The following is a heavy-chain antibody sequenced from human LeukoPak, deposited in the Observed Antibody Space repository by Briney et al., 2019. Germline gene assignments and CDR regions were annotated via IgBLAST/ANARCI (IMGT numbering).Heavy chain of an antibody. CDR1: GFTFSNAW. D-gene: IGHD3-22*01. Sequence: PGGSLRLSCAASGFTFSNAWMSWVRQAPGKGLEWVGRIKSKTDGGTTDYAAPVKGRFTISRDDSKNTLYLQMNSLKTEDTAVYYCAKDGGIYYNRKYYFDYWGHGTLVTVSS. CDR2: IKSKTDGGTT. J-gene: IGHJ4*01. V-gene: IGHV3-15*01. CDR3: AKDGGIYYNRKYYFDY.